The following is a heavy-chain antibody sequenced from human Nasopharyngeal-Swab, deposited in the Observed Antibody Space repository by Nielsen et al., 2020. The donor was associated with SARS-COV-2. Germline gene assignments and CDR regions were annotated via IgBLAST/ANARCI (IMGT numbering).Heavy chain of an antibody. CDR1: GGSLSSSNYY. CDR3: GRLTKTTVTRRLYFDY. Sequence: SETLSLTCTVSGGSLSSSNYYWGWIRQPPGKGLEWIGTVPYSGPTYYNPSLKSRVTMSVDTSKNHFSLRLSSVTAADTAVYYCGRLTKTTVTRRLYFDYWGQGTLVTVSS. D-gene: IGHD4-11*01. V-gene: IGHV4-39*02. J-gene: IGHJ4*02. CDR2: VPYSGPT.